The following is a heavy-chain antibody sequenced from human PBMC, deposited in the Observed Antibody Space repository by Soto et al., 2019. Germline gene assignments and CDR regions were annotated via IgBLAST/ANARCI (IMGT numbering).Heavy chain of an antibody. D-gene: IGHD1-26*01. J-gene: IGHJ4*02. CDR3: ERGEQYSGRIFDY. V-gene: IGHV6-1*01. CDR2: TYYRSKWYN. Sequence: QVQLQQSGPGLVKPSQTLSVTCGISGDSVSSNSAAWNWLRQSPSRGLEWLGRTYYRSKWYNDYAVSVESRITINPDTPTHRFSLQLTFVNPEDTAVYLCERGEQYSGRIFDYWGKGTLVSVSS. CDR1: GDSVSSNSAA.